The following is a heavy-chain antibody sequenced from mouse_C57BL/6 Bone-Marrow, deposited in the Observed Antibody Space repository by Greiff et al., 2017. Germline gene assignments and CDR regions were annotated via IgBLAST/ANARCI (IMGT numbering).Heavy chain of an antibody. Sequence: VKLQESGPGLVAPSQSLSITCTVSGFSLTSYAISWVRQPPGKGLEWLGVIWTGGGTNYNSALKSRLSIIKDNYKSQDFLKMNSLQTDDTARYYCARNSKRGLGFAYWGQGTVVRVAA. V-gene: IGHV2-9-1*01. CDR3: ARNSKRGLGFAY. J-gene: IGHJ3*01. D-gene: IGHD2-5*01. CDR2: IWTGGGT. CDR1: GFSLTSYA.